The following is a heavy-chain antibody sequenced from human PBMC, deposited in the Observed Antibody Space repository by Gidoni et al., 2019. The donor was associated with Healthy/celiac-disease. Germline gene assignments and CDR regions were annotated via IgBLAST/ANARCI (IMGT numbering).Heavy chain of an antibody. CDR3: ARLTGYSSGWPYYFDY. D-gene: IGHD6-19*01. CDR1: GFPVSRNY. J-gene: IGHJ4*02. V-gene: IGHV3-53*01. CDR2: IYSGGST. Sequence: EVQLVESGGGLIQPGGSLRLSCAASGFPVSRNYMRWVRQDPGKGLEWFSVIYSGGSTYYADSVKGRFTISRDNSKNTLSLQMNSRRAEDTAVYYCARLTGYSSGWPYYFDYWGQGTLVTVSS.